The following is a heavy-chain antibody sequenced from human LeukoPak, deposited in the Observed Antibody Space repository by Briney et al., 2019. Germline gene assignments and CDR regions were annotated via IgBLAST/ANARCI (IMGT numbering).Heavy chain of an antibody. J-gene: IGHJ4*02. CDR1: GGSFSGYY. D-gene: IGHD3-10*01. CDR3: ARGGFGYTVRGVIRFGRAYYFDY. V-gene: IGHV4-34*01. Sequence: PSETLSLTCAVYGGSFSGYYWSWIRQPPGKGLEWIGEINHSGSTNYNPSLKSRVTISVDTSKNQFSLKLSSATAADTAVYYCARGGFGYTVRGVIRFGRAYYFDYWGQGTLITVSS. CDR2: INHSGST.